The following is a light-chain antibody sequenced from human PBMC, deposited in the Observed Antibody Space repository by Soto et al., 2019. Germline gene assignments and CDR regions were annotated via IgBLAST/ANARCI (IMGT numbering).Light chain of an antibody. CDR1: QSVLYSSNNKNY. J-gene: IGKJ1*01. Sequence: DIVMTESPDSLDVSLGERATINCKSSQSVLYSSNNKNYLAWYQQKLGQPPKLLIYWASTRESGVPDRFSGSGSGTDFTLTISSLQAEDVAVYYCQQYYTTPRTFGQGTKVEIK. V-gene: IGKV4-1*01. CDR3: QQYYTTPRT. CDR2: WAS.